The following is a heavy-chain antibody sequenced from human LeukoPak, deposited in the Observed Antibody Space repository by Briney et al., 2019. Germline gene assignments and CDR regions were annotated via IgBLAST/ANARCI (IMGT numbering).Heavy chain of an antibody. CDR2: ISYDGSNK. CDR1: GFTFSSYG. Sequence: GGSLRLSCAASGFTFSSYGMHWVRQAPGKGLEWVAVISYDGSNKYYADSVKGRFTISRDNSKNTLYLQMNSLRAEDTAVYYCAKVGYSGYDLEGGFFDYWGQGTLVTVSS. D-gene: IGHD5-12*01. V-gene: IGHV3-30*18. J-gene: IGHJ4*02. CDR3: AKVGYSGYDLEGGFFDY.